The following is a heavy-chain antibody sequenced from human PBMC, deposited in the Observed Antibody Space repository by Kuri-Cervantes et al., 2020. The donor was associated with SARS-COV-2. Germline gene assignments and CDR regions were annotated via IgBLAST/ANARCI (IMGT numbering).Heavy chain of an antibody. CDR2: IIPMFGTA. Sequence: SVKVSCKASGYTFTSYGISWVRQAPGQGLEWMGWIIPMFGTADYAQKFQGRVTVTADESTSTVYMELTSLRSDDTAVYYCARDCSGPDCYIIIYAMSDWGQGTLVTVSS. CDR3: ARDCSGPDCYIIIYAMSD. D-gene: IGHD2-21*02. J-gene: IGHJ4*02. V-gene: IGHV1-69*13. CDR1: GYTFTSYG.